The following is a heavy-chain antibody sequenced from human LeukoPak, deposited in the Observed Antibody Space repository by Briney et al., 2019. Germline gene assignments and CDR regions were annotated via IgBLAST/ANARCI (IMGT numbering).Heavy chain of an antibody. D-gene: IGHD3-9*01. V-gene: IGHV4-59*08. CDR1: GASMSDYY. CDR3: VRRVRYFGQNDY. CDR2: IYYTGST. J-gene: IGHJ4*02. Sequence: SETLSLTCTVSGASMSDYYWSWIRQPPGKGLEWIGYIYYTGSTNYNPSLKSRVTMSVDASKNQISLKLSSVTAADSAVYYCVRRVRYFGQNDYWGQGTLVTVST.